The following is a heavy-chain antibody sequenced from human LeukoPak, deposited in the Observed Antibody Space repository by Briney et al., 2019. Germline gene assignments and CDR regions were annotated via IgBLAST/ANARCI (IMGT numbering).Heavy chain of an antibody. D-gene: IGHD2/OR15-2a*01. Sequence: PSETLSLTCTVSGGSISGYYWSWIRQPPGKGLEYIGYIYYSGSANYNPSLKSRVTISVDTSKNQFSPKLSSVTAADTAVYYCARHFRAFDVWGQGTMVTVSS. CDR2: IYYSGSA. V-gene: IGHV4-59*08. J-gene: IGHJ3*01. CDR1: GGSISGYY. CDR3: ARHFRAFDV.